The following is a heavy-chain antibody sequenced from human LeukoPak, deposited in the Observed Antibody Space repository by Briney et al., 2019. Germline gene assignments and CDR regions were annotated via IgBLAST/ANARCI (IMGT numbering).Heavy chain of an antibody. CDR3: TARERIVVVITFDAFDI. Sequence: TAGGSLRLSCAASGFTFSNAWMSWVRQAPGKGREWVGRIKSKTDGGTTDYAAPVKGRFTISRDDSKNTLYLQMNSLKTEDTAVYYCTARERIVVVITFDAFDIWGQGTMVTVSS. J-gene: IGHJ3*02. D-gene: IGHD3-22*01. CDR2: IKSKTDGGTT. V-gene: IGHV3-15*01. CDR1: GFTFSNAW.